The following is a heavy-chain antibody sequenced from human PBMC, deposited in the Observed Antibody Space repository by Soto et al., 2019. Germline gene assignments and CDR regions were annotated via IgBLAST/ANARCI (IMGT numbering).Heavy chain of an antibody. CDR3: TRGGDAYKNGH. CDR1: GVSISSGDYY. D-gene: IGHD2-21*01. Sequence: PSETLSLTCTVSGVSISSGDYYWSWIRQPPGKGLEWIGYIYYSGSTYYNPSLKSRVTISVDTSKNQFSLKLTSVNAADTAVYYCTRGGDAYKNGHWGQGTLVTVSS. CDR2: IYYSGST. V-gene: IGHV4-30-4*02. J-gene: IGHJ4*02.